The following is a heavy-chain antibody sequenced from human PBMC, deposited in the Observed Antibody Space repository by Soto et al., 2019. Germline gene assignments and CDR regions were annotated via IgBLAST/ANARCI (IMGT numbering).Heavy chain of an antibody. Sequence: QVQLVESGGGVVQPGRSLRLSCAASGFTFSSYGMHWVRQAPGKGLEWVAVISYDGSNKYYADSGKGRFTISRDNSKNTLYLQMNSLRAEDTAVYYCAKDKNGYGGNSRYFQHWGQGTLVTVSS. V-gene: IGHV3-30*18. D-gene: IGHD4-17*01. CDR1: GFTFSSYG. CDR3: AKDKNGYGGNSRYFQH. J-gene: IGHJ1*01. CDR2: ISYDGSNK.